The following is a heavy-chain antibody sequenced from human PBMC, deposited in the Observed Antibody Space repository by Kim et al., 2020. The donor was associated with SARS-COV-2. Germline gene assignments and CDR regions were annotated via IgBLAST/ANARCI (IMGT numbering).Heavy chain of an antibody. CDR1: GFTLDDYT. Sequence: GGSLRLSCAASGFTLDDYTIHWVRQAPGKGLEWVSLISWDGGSTYYADSVKGRFTISRDNSKNSLYLQMNSLRTEDTALYYCAKGLTMVRGVTHGMDVWGQGTTVTVSS. D-gene: IGHD3-10*01. CDR3: AKGLTMVRGVTHGMDV. CDR2: ISWDGGST. J-gene: IGHJ6*02. V-gene: IGHV3-43*01.